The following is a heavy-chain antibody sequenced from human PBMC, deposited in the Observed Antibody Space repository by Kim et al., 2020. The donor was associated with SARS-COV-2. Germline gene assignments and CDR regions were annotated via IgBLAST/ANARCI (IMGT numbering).Heavy chain of an antibody. Sequence: YAQQLRGRVTMTEDTSTAPAYMELSSLRSEDTAVYYCAPPNYYDMDYFDYWGQGTLVTVSS. CDR3: APPNYYDMDYFDY. V-gene: IGHV1-24*01. D-gene: IGHD3-22*01. J-gene: IGHJ4*02.